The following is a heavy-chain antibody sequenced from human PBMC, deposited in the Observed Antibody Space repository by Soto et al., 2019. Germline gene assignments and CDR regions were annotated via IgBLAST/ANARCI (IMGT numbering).Heavy chain of an antibody. CDR3: TRGYGDYVRDY. D-gene: IGHD4-17*01. J-gene: IGHJ4*02. CDR2: IRSKSNSYAT. V-gene: IGHV3-73*01. Sequence: EVQLVESGGGLVQPGGSLKLSCAVSGFTFSGSAMHWVRQASGKGLEWVGRIRSKSNSYATAYAASVKGRFTISRDDSKNTAFLQMDSLRTGDTAVYYWTRGYGDYVRDYWGQGPLVTVSS. CDR1: GFTFSGSA.